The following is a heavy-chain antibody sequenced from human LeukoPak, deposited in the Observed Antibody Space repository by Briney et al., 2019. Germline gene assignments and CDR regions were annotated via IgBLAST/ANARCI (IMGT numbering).Heavy chain of an antibody. D-gene: IGHD4-17*01. Sequence: GGSLRLSCAASGFTFSIYSMNWVRQAPGKGLEWVSSIGGSSSSLYYAESVKGRFTISRDNARNSLYLQMNSLRAEDTAVYYCAKEAGQDFGALDAFDVWGQGTMVTVSS. J-gene: IGHJ3*01. CDR1: GFTFSIYS. V-gene: IGHV3-21*01. CDR2: IGGSSSSL. CDR3: AKEAGQDFGALDAFDV.